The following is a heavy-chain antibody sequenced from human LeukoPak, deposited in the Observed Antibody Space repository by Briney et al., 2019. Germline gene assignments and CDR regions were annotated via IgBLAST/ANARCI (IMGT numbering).Heavy chain of an antibody. D-gene: IGHD3-3*01. V-gene: IGHV3-30*02. CDR3: AKDVRLLEWLSPGTFDY. CDR1: GFTFSSYG. CDR2: IRYDGSNK. Sequence: PGGSLRLSYAASGFTFSSYGMHWVRQAPGKGLEWVAFIRYDGSNKYYADSVKGRFTISRDNSKNTLYLQMNSLRAEDTAVYYCAKDVRLLEWLSPGTFDYWGQGTLVTVSS. J-gene: IGHJ4*02.